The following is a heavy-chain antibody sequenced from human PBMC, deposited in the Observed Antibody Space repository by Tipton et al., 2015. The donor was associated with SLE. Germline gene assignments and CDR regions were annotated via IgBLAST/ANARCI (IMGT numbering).Heavy chain of an antibody. V-gene: IGHV4-38-2*02. J-gene: IGHJ4*02. CDR2: IYYSGST. Sequence: TLSLTCAVSGYSISSGYYWGWIRQPPGKGLEWIGYIYYSGSTNYNPSLKSRVTISVDTSKNQFSLKLSSVTAADTAVYYCARERGASIAVAQEFDYWGQGTLVTVSS. CDR1: GYSISSGYY. CDR3: ARERGASIAVAQEFDY. D-gene: IGHD6-19*01.